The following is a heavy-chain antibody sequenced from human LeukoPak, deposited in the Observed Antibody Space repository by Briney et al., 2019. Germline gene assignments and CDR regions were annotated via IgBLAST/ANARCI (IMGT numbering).Heavy chain of an antibody. Sequence: GGSLRLSCAASGLTFSGYAMTWARHAPGKGLEWVSSITYSCDYTYYADSVKGRFTISRDNSKNTLYLQMNSLRAEDTGLYYCAKDGLYYDGSAHIYYFDYWGQGTLVAVSS. CDR2: ITYSCDYT. CDR3: AKDGLYYDGSAHIYYFDY. V-gene: IGHV3-23*01. J-gene: IGHJ4*02. D-gene: IGHD3-22*01. CDR1: GLTFSGYA.